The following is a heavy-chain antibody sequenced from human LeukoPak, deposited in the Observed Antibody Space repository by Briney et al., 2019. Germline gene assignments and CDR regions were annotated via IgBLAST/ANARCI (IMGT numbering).Heavy chain of an antibody. CDR3: AKEGKGVTTRMCMSGVFDY. Sequence: GGSLRLSCAASGFNFSSYAMSWVRQAPGKGLEWVSAISISGGSTYYADSVKGRFTISRDNSKNTLYLQMNSLRAEDTAVYYCAKEGKGVTTRMCMSGVFDYWGQGTLVTVSS. D-gene: IGHD4-17*01. J-gene: IGHJ4*02. CDR2: ISISGGST. V-gene: IGHV3-23*01. CDR1: GFNFSSYA.